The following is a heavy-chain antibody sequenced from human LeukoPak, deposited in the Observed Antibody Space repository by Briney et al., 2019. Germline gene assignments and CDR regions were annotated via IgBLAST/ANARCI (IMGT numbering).Heavy chain of an antibody. J-gene: IGHJ3*02. Sequence: SETLSLTCTVSGGSIKNFYWSWIRRPAGKGLEWIGRVYSSGATDCNPSLESRLSMSVDTSKNQFSLKVTSVTAADTAVYYCASSYDILTRYYPLNAFDIWGQGTMVTVSS. V-gene: IGHV4-4*07. CDR2: VYSSGAT. D-gene: IGHD3-9*01. CDR1: GGSIKNFY. CDR3: ASSYDILTRYYPLNAFDI.